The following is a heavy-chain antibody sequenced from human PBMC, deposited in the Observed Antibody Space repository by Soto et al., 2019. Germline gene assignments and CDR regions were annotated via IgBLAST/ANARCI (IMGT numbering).Heavy chain of an antibody. Sequence: PSETLSLTCTVSGGSISSGDYYWSWIRQPPGKGLEWIGYIYYSGSTYYNPSLKSRVTISVDTSKNQFSLKLSSVTAADTAVYYCARDPCGGDCSNFDYWGQGTLVTVSS. CDR3: ARDPCGGDCSNFDY. D-gene: IGHD2-21*02. J-gene: IGHJ4*02. CDR2: IYYSGST. CDR1: GGSISSGDYY. V-gene: IGHV4-30-4*01.